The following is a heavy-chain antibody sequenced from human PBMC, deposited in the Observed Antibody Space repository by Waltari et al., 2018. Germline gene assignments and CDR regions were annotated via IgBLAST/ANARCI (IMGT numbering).Heavy chain of an antibody. J-gene: IGHJ5*02. CDR3: ARGVYCSGGSCYSGFDP. D-gene: IGHD2-15*01. V-gene: IGHV4-34*01. Sequence: QVQLQQWGAGLLKPSETLSLTCAVYGGSFSGYYWSWIRQPPGKGLEWIGEINHSVSTNYNPSLKSRGTISVDTSKNQFSLKLSSVTAADTAVYYCARGVYCSGGSCYSGFDPWGQGTLVTVSS. CDR1: GGSFSGYY. CDR2: INHSVST.